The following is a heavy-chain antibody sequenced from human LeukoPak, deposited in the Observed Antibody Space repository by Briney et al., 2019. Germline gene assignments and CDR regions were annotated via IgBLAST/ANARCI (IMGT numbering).Heavy chain of an antibody. Sequence: SETLSLTCAVSGYSISSGYYWGWIRQPPGKGLEWIGCIYHSGSTYYNPSLKSRVTISVDTSKNQFSLKLSSVTAADTAVYYCARHSGIAARRGGYFDYWGQGTLVTVSS. CDR3: ARHSGIAARRGGYFDY. J-gene: IGHJ4*02. CDR1: GYSISSGYY. D-gene: IGHD6-6*01. V-gene: IGHV4-38-2*01. CDR2: IYHSGST.